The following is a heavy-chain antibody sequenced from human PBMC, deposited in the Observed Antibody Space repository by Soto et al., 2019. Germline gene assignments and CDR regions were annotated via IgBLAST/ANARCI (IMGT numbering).Heavy chain of an antibody. CDR2: IYYSGST. D-gene: IGHD3-16*02. Sequence: SETLSLTCTVSGGSIRSYYWSWIRQPPGKGLEWIGYIYYSGSTNYNPSLKSRVTISVDTSKNQFSLKLSSVTAADTAVYYCARLYGLDAFDIWGQGTMVTVSS. CDR1: GGSIRSYY. J-gene: IGHJ3*02. CDR3: ARLYGLDAFDI. V-gene: IGHV4-59*08.